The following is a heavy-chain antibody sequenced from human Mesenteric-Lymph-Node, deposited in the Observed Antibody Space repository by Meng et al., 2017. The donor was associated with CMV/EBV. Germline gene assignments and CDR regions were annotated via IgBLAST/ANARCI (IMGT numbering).Heavy chain of an antibody. CDR3: ARVIGDSSGYYYPWYFDY. CDR1: GYTFTSYY. J-gene: IGHJ4*02. V-gene: IGHV1-46*01. D-gene: IGHD3-22*01. CDR2: INPSGGST. Sequence: ASVKVSCKASGYTFTSYYMHWVRRAPGQGLEWMGIINPSGGSTSYAQKFQGRVTMTRDTSTSTVYMELSSLRSEDTAVYYCARVIGDSSGYYYPWYFDYWGQGTLVTVSS.